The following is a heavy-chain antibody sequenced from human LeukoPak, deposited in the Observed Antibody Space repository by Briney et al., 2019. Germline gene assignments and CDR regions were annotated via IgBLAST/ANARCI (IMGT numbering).Heavy chain of an antibody. J-gene: IGHJ4*02. V-gene: IGHV3-23*01. D-gene: IGHD2-8*02. CDR1: GFTFSSYA. CDR3: ARLTGASNSGY. Sequence: GGSLRLSCAASGFTFSSYAMSWVRQAPGKGLEWVSDISGSTLATYYVDSVKGRFTISRDNSKNTLYLQMNSLKAEDTAVYCCARLTGASNSGYWGQGTLVTVSS. CDR2: ISGSTLAT.